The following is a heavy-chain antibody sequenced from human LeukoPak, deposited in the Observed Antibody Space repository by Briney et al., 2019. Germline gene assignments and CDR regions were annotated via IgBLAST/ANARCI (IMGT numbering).Heavy chain of an antibody. Sequence: SETLSLTCSVSGGSISSSSSYYWGWIRQPPGKGLEWIGSIYYSGSTYYNPSLKSRVTISVDTSKNQFSLKLSSVTAADTAVYYCARTYYYDSSGYRVSYWYFDLWGRGTLVTVSS. CDR2: IYYSGST. J-gene: IGHJ2*01. V-gene: IGHV4-39*07. CDR1: GGSISSSSSYY. D-gene: IGHD3-22*01. CDR3: ARTYYYDSSGYRVSYWYFDL.